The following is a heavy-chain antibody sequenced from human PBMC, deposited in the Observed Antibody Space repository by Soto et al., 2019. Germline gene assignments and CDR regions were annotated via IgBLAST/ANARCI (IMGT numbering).Heavy chain of an antibody. CDR3: SLHYGSGSNYYYYGMDV. J-gene: IGHJ6*02. CDR1: GYTFTSYG. Sequence: ASVKVSCKASGYTFTSYGISWVRQAPGQGLEWMGWISAYNGNTNYAQKLQGRVTMTTDTSTSTAYMELRSLRSDDTAVYYCSLHYGSGSNYYYYGMDVWCQGTTVTV. D-gene: IGHD3-10*01. V-gene: IGHV1-18*01. CDR2: ISAYNGNT.